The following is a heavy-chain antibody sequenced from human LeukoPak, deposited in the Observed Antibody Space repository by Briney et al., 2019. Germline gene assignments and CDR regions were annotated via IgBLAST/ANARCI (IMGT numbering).Heavy chain of an antibody. CDR3: ARDLGLHYGSGSYYEAPGY. CDR2: IYYSGST. V-gene: IGHV4-39*07. J-gene: IGHJ4*02. Sequence: SETLSLTCTVSGGSISSSSYYRGWIRPPPGKGLEWIGSIYYSGSTYYNPSLKSRVTISVDTSKNQFSLKLSSVTAADTAVYYCARDLGLHYGSGSYYEAPGYWGQGTLVTVSS. CDR1: GGSISSSSYY. D-gene: IGHD3-10*01.